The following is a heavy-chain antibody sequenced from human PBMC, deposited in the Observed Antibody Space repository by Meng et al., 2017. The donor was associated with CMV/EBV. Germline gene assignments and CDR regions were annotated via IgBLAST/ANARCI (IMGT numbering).Heavy chain of an antibody. J-gene: IGHJ5*02. CDR2: IRYDGSNK. CDR1: GFTFSSYG. D-gene: IGHD1-1*01. V-gene: IGHV3-30*02. CDR3: ARDRVPTNWNDVYNWFDP. Sequence: GESLKISCAASGFTFSSYGMHWVRQAPGKGLEWVAFIRYDGSNKYYADSVKGRFTISRDNSKNTLYLQMNSLRAEDTAVYYCARDRVPTNWNDVYNWFDPWGQGTLVTVSS.